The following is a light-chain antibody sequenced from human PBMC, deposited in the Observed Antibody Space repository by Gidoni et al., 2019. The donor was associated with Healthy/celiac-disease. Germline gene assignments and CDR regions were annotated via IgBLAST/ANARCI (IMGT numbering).Light chain of an antibody. Sequence: YVLTPPPSMSVPPGKTARITCGGNNIGSKSVHWYQQKPGQAPVLVIYYDSDRHSGIPERFSGSNSGNTATLTISRVEAGDEADYYCQVWDSSSDHPVVFGGGTKLTVL. CDR3: QVWDSSSDHPVV. V-gene: IGLV3-21*04. CDR2: YDS. J-gene: IGLJ2*01. CDR1: NIGSKS.